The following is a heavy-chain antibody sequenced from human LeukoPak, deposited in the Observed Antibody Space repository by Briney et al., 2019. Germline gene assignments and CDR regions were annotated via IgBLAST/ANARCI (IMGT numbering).Heavy chain of an antibody. D-gene: IGHD1-26*01. Sequence: PSETLSLTCTVSGGSISNTIYYWGWIRQPPGKGLEWIGSIYYSGSTYYNPSLKSRVTISVDTSKNQFSLKLSSVTAADTAVYYCARHLYSGSYHNKFDYWGQGTLVTVSS. CDR2: IYYSGST. J-gene: IGHJ4*02. CDR3: ARHLYSGSYHNKFDY. V-gene: IGHV4-39*01. CDR1: GGSISNTIYY.